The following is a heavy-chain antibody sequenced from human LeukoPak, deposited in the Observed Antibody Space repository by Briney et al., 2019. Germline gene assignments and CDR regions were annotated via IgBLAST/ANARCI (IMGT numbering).Heavy chain of an antibody. CDR3: ASGSEYSSSLRYFDY. V-gene: IGHV3-30*03. CDR2: ISYDGSNK. CDR1: RFTFSSYG. D-gene: IGHD6-6*01. J-gene: IGHJ4*02. Sequence: GRSLRLSCAASRFTFSSYGMHWVRQAPGKGLEWVAVISYDGSNKYYADSVKGRFTISRDNSKNTLYLQMNSLRAEDTAVYYCASGSEYSSSLRYFDYWGQGTLITVSS.